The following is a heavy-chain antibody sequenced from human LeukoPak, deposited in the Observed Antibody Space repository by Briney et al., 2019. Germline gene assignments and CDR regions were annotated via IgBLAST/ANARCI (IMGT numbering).Heavy chain of an antibody. Sequence: SETLSLTCTVSGGSISGHYWGWIRQPPGKGLEWIGYIYYTGHTNYIPSFESRVTISVDTSKNQFSLKLGSVTAADTAIYYCVRVVTGSVDYWGQGTLVTVSS. D-gene: IGHD3-10*01. J-gene: IGHJ4*02. CDR2: IYYTGHT. CDR1: GGSISGHY. V-gene: IGHV4-59*11. CDR3: VRVVTGSVDY.